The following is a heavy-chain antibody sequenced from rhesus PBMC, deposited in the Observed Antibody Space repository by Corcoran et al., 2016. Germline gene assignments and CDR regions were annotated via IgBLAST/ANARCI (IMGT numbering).Heavy chain of an antibody. J-gene: IGHJ5-1*01. CDR2: MYGSGSIT. CDR3: ARGSRLGV. Sequence: QLQLQESGPGLVTPSETLSVTCAVSGGSIRSSYWSWIRQSPGEGLEWIGYMYGSGSITTYNPSITRRVTLSVDTSNIQLSRKLSSLTAADTAVYYCARGSRLGVWGPGVLVTVSS. CDR1: GGSIRSSY. V-gene: IGHV4-169*01. D-gene: IGHD3-3*01.